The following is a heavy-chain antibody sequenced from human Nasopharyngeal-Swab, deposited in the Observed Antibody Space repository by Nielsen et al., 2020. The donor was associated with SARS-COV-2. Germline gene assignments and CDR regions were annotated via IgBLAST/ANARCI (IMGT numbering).Heavy chain of an antibody. V-gene: IGHV1-3*01. CDR3: ARVPYGDYVFDY. D-gene: IGHD4-17*01. Sequence: ASVKVSCKASGDTFTSYAMHWVRQAPGQRLEWMGWINAGNGNTKYSQKFQGRVTITRDTSASTAYMELSSLRSEDTAVYYCARVPYGDYVFDYWGQGTLVTVSS. J-gene: IGHJ4*02. CDR1: GDTFTSYA. CDR2: INAGNGNT.